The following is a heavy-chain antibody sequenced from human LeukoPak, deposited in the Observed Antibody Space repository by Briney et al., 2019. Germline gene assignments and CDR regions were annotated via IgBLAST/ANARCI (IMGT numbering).Heavy chain of an antibody. CDR1: GYTFTSYD. CDR2: MSPNSGNT. V-gene: IGHV1-8*01. J-gene: IGHJ4*02. CDR3: ARSKWLQDFDY. D-gene: IGHD5-24*01. Sequence: ASVKVSCKASGYTFTSYDINWMRQATGQGLEWMGWMSPNSGNTGYAQKFQGRVTMTRDTSISTAYMELSSLRSEDTAVYYCARSKWLQDFDYWGQGTLVTVSS.